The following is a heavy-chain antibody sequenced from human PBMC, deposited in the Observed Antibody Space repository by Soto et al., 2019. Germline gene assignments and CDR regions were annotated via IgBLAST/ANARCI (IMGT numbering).Heavy chain of an antibody. V-gene: IGHV4-31*03. Sequence: QVQLQESGPGLVKPSQTLSLTCTVSGGSISSGGYYWSWIRQHPGKGLEWIGYIYYSGSTYYNPSLKCRVTISLDTSKNQFSLKLSSVTAADTAVYYCARERLAYYFDYWGQGTLVTVSS. CDR1: GGSISSGGYY. CDR2: IYYSGST. J-gene: IGHJ4*02. CDR3: ARERLAYYFDY.